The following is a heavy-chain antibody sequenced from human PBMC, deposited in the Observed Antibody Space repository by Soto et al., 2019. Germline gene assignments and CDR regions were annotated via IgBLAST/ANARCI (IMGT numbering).Heavy chain of an antibody. CDR1: GGTFSNYV. CDR3: ARDMTRTVVPYFDF. V-gene: IGHV1-69*06. CDR2: IIPISGAA. Sequence: QVQLVQSGAEVKKPRPSVKVSCKASGGTFSNYVVNWVRQAPGQGLEWMGRIIPISGAANYAQKFQGRVTITADKSTSTSYMELSSLRSEDTAVYYCARDMTRTVVPYFDFWGQGTLVTVSS. J-gene: IGHJ4*02. D-gene: IGHD1-7*01.